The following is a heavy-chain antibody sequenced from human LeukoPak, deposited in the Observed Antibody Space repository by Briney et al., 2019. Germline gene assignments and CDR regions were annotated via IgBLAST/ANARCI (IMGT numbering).Heavy chain of an antibody. CDR1: GFTFSSYA. V-gene: IGHV3-23*01. D-gene: IGHD2-8*01. CDR3: AKADSILMVYAPLDY. J-gene: IGHJ4*02. CDR2: ISGSGGST. Sequence: GGSLRLSCAASGFTFSSYAMSWVRQAPGKGLEWVSAISGSGGSTYYADSVKGRFTISRGNSKNTLYLQMNSLRAEDTAVYYCAKADSILMVYAPLDYWGQGTLVTVSS.